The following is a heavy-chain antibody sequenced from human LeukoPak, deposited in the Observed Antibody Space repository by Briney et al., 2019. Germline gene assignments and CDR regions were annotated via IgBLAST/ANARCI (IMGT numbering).Heavy chain of an antibody. CDR2: INPSGGST. CDR1: GYTFTSYY. Sequence: ASVKVSCKASGYTFTSYYMHWVRQAPGQGLEWMGIINPSGGSTSYAQKFQGRVTMTRYMSTSTVYMELSSLRSEDTAVYYCARGGRTGYFDYWGQGTLVTVSS. D-gene: IGHD1/OR15-1a*01. J-gene: IGHJ4*02. CDR3: ARGGRTGYFDY. V-gene: IGHV1-46*01.